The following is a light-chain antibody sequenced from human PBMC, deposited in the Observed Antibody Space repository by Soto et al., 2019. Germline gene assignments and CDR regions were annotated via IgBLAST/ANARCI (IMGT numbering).Light chain of an antibody. CDR3: LSADSSGTYE. V-gene: IGLV3-16*01. CDR2: KDS. J-gene: IGLJ3*02. CDR1: ALPKKY. Sequence: SYELTQPPSVSVSLGQMARITCSGEALPKKYAYWYQQKPGQFPVLVIYKDSERPSGIPERFSGSSSGTIVTLTISGVQAEDEADYYCLSADSSGTYEFGGGTKLTVL.